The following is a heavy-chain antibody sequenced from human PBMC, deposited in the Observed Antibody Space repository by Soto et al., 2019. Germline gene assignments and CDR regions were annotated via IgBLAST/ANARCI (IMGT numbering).Heavy chain of an antibody. CDR2: INTYNGNT. V-gene: IGHV1-18*01. Sequence: QVQLVQSGSEVKKPGASVKVSCKASGYTFTTYGIIWVRQAPGQGLEWMGWINTYNGNTNSTEKLQGRVTMTTDTSTRTAYMELRSLRSDDTAIYYCARDDYGYYGYWGQGTLVTVSS. CDR1: GYTFTTYG. D-gene: IGHD4-17*01. CDR3: ARDDYGYYGY. J-gene: IGHJ4*02.